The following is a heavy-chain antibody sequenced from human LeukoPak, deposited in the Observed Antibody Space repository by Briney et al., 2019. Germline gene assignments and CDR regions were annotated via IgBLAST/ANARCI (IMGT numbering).Heavy chain of an antibody. CDR1: GFTVSSNY. CDR3: ARRGHGYGSPFDY. V-gene: IGHV3-66*04. Sequence: GGSLRLSCAASGFTVSSNYMSWVRQAPGKGLEWVSMIYSGGNTFYTDSVKGRFIISRDNSKNTLDLQMNSLRAEDTAVYYCARRGHGYGSPFDYWGQGTLVTVSS. J-gene: IGHJ4*02. D-gene: IGHD5-18*01. CDR2: IYSGGNT.